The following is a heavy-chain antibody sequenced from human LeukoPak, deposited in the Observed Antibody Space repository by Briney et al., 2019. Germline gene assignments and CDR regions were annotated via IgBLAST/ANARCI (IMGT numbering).Heavy chain of an antibody. Sequence: GRSLRLSCAASGFTFSSYAMHWVRQAPGKGLEWVAVISYDGSNKYYADSVKGRFTISRDNSKNTLYLQMNSLRAEDTAVYYCARAGTEMAFDYWGQGTLVTVSS. J-gene: IGHJ4*02. CDR3: ARAGTEMAFDY. CDR2: ISYDGSNK. V-gene: IGHV3-30*01. D-gene: IGHD5-24*01. CDR1: GFTFSSYA.